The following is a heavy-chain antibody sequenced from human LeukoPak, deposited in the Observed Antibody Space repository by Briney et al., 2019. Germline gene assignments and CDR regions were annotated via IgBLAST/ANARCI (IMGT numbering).Heavy chain of an antibody. CDR1: GFTFSSYA. CDR3: ARGGVYSDYVDY. V-gene: IGHV3-64*01. D-gene: IGHD4-11*01. J-gene: IGHJ4*02. CDR2: IRSNGGST. Sequence: TGGSLRLSCAASGFTFSSYAIHWVRQAPGKGLEYVSAIRSNGGSTYYANSVKGRFTISRDNSKNTAYLQMGSLRAEDMAVYYCARGGVYSDYVDYWGQGTLVTVSS.